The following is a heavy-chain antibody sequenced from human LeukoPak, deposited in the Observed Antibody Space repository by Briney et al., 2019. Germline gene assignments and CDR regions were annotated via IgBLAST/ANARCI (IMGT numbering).Heavy chain of an antibody. Sequence: GGSLRLSCAASGFTFNYYWMNWVRQAPGKGLEWVANIKQGGSEIYYVDSVKGRFTISRDNAKNSLYLQMNSLRAEDTAVYYCARGSNWFDPWGQGTLVTVSS. CDR2: IKQGGSEI. CDR3: ARGSNWFDP. V-gene: IGHV3-7*01. CDR1: GFTFNYYW. J-gene: IGHJ5*02.